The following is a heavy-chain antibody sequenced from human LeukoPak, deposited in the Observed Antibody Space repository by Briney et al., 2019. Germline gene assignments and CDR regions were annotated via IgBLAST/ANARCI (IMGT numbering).Heavy chain of an antibody. V-gene: IGHV4-59*01. J-gene: IGHJ4*02. CDR1: GGSISSYY. Sequence: PSETLSLTCTVSGGSISSYYWSWIRQPPGKGLEWIGYIYYSGSTNYNPSLKSRVTISVDTSKNQFSLKLSSVTAADTAMYYCARDDSSGYPAYWGQGTLVTVSS. CDR2: IYYSGST. CDR3: ARDDSSGYPAY. D-gene: IGHD3-22*01.